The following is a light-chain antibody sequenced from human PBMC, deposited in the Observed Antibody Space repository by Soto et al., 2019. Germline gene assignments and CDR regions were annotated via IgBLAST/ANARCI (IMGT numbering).Light chain of an antibody. CDR3: SSFTGSSTLV. J-gene: IGLJ1*01. CDR1: SSDIGLYNY. Sequence: QSALTQPDSVSGSPGQSITIFCTGTSSDIGLYNYVSWYQQHPGKAPKLIIFVVSNRPSGVSNRFSGSKSGNTASLTISGLQAEDEADYYCSSFTGSSTLVFGSGTKVTVL. CDR2: VVS. V-gene: IGLV2-14*01.